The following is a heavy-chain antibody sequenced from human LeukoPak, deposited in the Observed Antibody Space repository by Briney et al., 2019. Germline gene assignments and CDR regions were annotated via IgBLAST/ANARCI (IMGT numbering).Heavy chain of an antibody. CDR3: AKTTTGYSSGRFPGWPVDY. D-gene: IGHD6-19*01. CDR1: GFTFDDYA. J-gene: IGHJ4*02. Sequence: GRSLRLSCAASGFTFDDYAMHWVRRAPGKGLEWVSGISWNSGSIGYADSVKGRFTISRDNSKNTVYLQMNSLRAEDTAVYYCAKTTTGYSSGRFPGWPVDYWGQGTLVTVSS. V-gene: IGHV3-9*01. CDR2: ISWNSGSI.